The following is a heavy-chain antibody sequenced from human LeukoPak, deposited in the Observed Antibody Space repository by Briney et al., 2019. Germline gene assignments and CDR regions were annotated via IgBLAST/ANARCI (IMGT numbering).Heavy chain of an antibody. J-gene: IGHJ5*02. CDR1: GYTFTGYY. V-gene: IGHV1-2*02. D-gene: IGHD3-22*01. CDR2: INPNSGGT. CDR3: TSDTYYYDSTGLGHWFDP. Sequence: ASVKVSCKTSGYTFTGYYMHWVRQAPGQGLEWMGWINPNSGGTNYAQKFQGRVTMTWDTSISTAYMELSSLRSDDTAVYYCTSDTYYYDSTGLGHWFDPWGQGTLVTVSS.